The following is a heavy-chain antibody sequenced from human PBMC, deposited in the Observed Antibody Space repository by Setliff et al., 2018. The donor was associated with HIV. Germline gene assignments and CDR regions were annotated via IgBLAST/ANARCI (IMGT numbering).Heavy chain of an antibody. Sequence: PSETLSLTCGVYDGTLKAYYWSWIPQPPGGGLGWIGDVAHGGLNFYNTSLQSRVAIMVHPSRNHISLRLTSMTAADTGVYYCARGLPLAATEYSPFMDVWAEVTPVTVSS. CDR3: ARGLPLAATEYSPFMDV. V-gene: IGHV4-34*01. CDR1: DGTLKAYY. D-gene: IGHD6-25*01. CDR2: VAHGGLN. J-gene: IGHJ6*03.